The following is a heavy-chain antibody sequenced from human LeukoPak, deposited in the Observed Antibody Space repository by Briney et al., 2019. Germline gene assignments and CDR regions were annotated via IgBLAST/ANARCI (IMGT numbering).Heavy chain of an antibody. J-gene: IGHJ6*02. CDR3: ASTGVPTYYDFWSGQIYGMDV. D-gene: IGHD3-3*01. V-gene: IGHV3-30-3*01. CDR1: GFTFSSYA. CDR2: ISYDGSNK. Sequence: GGSLRLSCAASGFTFSSYAMHWVRQAPGKGLEWVAVISYDGSNKYYADSVKGRFTISRDNSKNTLYLQMNSLRAEDTAVYYCASTGVPTYYDFWSGQIYGMDVWGQGTTVTVSS.